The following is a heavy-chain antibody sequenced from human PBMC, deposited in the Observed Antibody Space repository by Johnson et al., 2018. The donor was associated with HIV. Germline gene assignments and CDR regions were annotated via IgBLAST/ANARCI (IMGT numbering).Heavy chain of an antibody. D-gene: IGHD3-3*01. CDR1: GFTFNSYV. Sequence: EVQLVESGGGLVQAGGSLRLSCADSGFTFNSYVMSWVRQAPGKGLEWVSSITGSGGTYYADSVKGRFTISRDNSKNTLYLQMNSLNTEDTAVYYCAMDLTYYNFWSGYWGDAFDIWGQGTMVTVSS. V-gene: IGHV3-23*04. CDR3: AMDLTYYNFWSGYWGDAFDI. J-gene: IGHJ3*02. CDR2: ITGSGGT.